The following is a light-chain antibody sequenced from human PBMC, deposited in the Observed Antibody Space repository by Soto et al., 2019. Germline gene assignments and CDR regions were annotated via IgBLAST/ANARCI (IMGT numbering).Light chain of an antibody. CDR1: SRDVGGYNS. CDR2: DVS. CDR3: SSYSSSSTRVV. Sequence: QSVLTQPASVSGSPGQSITISCTGTSRDVGGYNSVSWYQQHPGKAPKFMIYDVSNRPSGVSNRFSGSKSGNTASLTISGLQAEDEADYYCSSYSSSSTRVVFGGGTKLTVL. V-gene: IGLV2-14*01. J-gene: IGLJ2*01.